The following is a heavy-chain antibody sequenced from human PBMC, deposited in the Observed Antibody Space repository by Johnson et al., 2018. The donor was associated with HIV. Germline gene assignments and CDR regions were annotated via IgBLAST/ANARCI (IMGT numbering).Heavy chain of an antibody. CDR1: QFTFSRYD. J-gene: IGHJ3*02. D-gene: IGHD6-13*01. CDR3: ARPPGSTWNSAAFDI. Sequence: QLVESGGGSAKPAGSPRLSCAASQFTFSRYDMNCVRQAPGIGLDLVGQVNPNGGNTYLKDSGKDRFNASRGNAKTTLHLQMNSLRTEDTAVYYCARPPGSTWNSAAFDIWGQGTMVTVSS. CDR2: VNPNGGNT. V-gene: IGHV3-25*03.